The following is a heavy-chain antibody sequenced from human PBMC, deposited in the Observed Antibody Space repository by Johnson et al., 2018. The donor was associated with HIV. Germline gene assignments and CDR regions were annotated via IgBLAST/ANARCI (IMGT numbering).Heavy chain of an antibody. CDR3: ARVPFPRPTSPNYINDAFDI. Sequence: QMQLVESGGGVVQPGRSLRLSCAASGFAFSSYGMHWVRQAPGPGLAWVAVISYDRTNKYYADSVTGRFTLSRDNSKNTLYLQMNSLRAEDTAVYYCARVPFPRPTSPNYINDAFDIWGQGTMVTVSS. CDR2: ISYDRTNK. CDR1: GFAFSSYG. J-gene: IGHJ3*02. D-gene: IGHD4-11*01. V-gene: IGHV3-30*03.